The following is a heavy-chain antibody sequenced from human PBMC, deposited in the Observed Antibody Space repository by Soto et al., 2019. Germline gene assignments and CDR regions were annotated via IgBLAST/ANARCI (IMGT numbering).Heavy chain of an antibody. V-gene: IGHV4-39*01. Sequence: SETXSLTCTVSGVSIIISSYYWGWIGQGPGKVLEWIGSIDYSGSTYDNPSLKSRVTIAIDTSKKHFYMKRSSVTPAHTAVYSCARPTSNGFLEWLNHYYYGMDVWGQGTTVTVSS. D-gene: IGHD3-3*01. CDR1: GVSIIISSYY. CDR2: IDYSGST. CDR3: ARPTSNGFLEWLNHYYYGMDV. J-gene: IGHJ6*02.